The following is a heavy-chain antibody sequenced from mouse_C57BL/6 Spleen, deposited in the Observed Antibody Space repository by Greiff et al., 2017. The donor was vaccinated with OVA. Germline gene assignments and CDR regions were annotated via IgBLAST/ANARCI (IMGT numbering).Heavy chain of an antibody. J-gene: IGHJ2*01. CDR2: ISYDGSN. D-gene: IGHD2-1*01. V-gene: IGHV3-6*01. Sequence: EVKLMESGPGLVKPSQSLSLTCSVTGYSITSGYYWNWIRQFPGNKLEWMGYISYDGSNNYNPSLKNRISITRDTSKNQFCLKLNSVTTEDTATYYGARVYYGNYYFDYWGQGTTLTVSS. CDR3: ARVYYGNYYFDY. CDR1: GYSITSGYY.